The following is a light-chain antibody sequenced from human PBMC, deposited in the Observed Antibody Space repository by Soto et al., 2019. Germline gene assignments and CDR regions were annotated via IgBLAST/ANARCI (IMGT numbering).Light chain of an antibody. CDR3: LIAYSGARAYV. CDR2: DTS. V-gene: IGLV7-46*01. J-gene: IGLJ1*01. CDR1: TGAVTSGHY. Sequence: QAVVTQEPSLTVSPGGTINLTCGSSTGAVTSGHYPYWFQQKPGQAPRTLIYDTSNRHSWTPARFSGSLLGGKAALTLSGAQPEDKAEDYGLIAYSGARAYVFGTGTKVPVL.